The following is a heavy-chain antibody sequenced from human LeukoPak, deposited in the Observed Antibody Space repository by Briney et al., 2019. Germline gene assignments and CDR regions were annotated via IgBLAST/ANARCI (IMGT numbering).Heavy chain of an antibody. Sequence: GGSLRLPCAASGFTFSSYAMSWVRQAPGKGLEWVSAISGSGGSTYYADSVKGRFTISRDNSKNTLYLQMNSLRAEDTAVYYCAKRGRSGSYFDYWGQGTLVTVSS. CDR1: GFTFSSYA. V-gene: IGHV3-23*01. CDR3: AKRGRSGSYFDY. CDR2: ISGSGGST. D-gene: IGHD3-10*01. J-gene: IGHJ4*02.